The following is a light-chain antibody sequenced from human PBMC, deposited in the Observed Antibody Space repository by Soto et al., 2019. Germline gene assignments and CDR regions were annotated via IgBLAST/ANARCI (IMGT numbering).Light chain of an antibody. V-gene: IGKV3-15*01. CDR2: GAS. CDR1: QSVSND. J-gene: IGKJ2*01. CDR3: QQYNNWPPYT. Sequence: EIVMTQSPGTLSVSPGERATLSCRASQSVSNDLAWYQKKPAQPPRLLIYGASTRATGIPARFSGSGSGTEFTLTISGLQSEDFAVYYCQQYNNWPPYTFGQGTKLEIK.